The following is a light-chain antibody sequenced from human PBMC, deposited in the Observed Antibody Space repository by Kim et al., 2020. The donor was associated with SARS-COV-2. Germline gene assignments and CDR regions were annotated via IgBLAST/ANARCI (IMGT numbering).Light chain of an antibody. CDR2: GAS. Sequence: VSPGERATLSCRDRQSLSSDLAWYQQKPGQAPRLLIYGASTRATGIPARFSGSGSGTEFTLTISSLQSEDFAVYYCQQYNEWHRTFGQGTKVDIK. J-gene: IGKJ1*01. CDR3: QQYNEWHRT. V-gene: IGKV3-15*01. CDR1: QSLSSD.